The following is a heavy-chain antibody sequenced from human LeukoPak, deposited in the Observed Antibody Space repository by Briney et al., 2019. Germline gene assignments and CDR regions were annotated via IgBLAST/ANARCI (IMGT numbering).Heavy chain of an antibody. CDR1: GFIVIDYW. CDR2: IKQDGGAR. D-gene: IGHD3-16*01. J-gene: IGHJ4*02. Sequence: GGSLRLSCAASGFIVIDYWMNWVRQAPGQGREWLANIKQDGGARYYVGSVKGRFTISSDSAKSLVYLQMDSLRAEDTATYYCARGYNGGSDYWGQGTLVTVSS. V-gene: IGHV3-7*01. CDR3: ARGYNGGSDY.